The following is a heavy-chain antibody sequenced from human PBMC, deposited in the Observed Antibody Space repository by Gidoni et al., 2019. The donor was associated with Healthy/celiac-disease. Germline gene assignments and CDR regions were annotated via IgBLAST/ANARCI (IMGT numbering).Heavy chain of an antibody. CDR2: ISGSGGST. CDR1: GFTFSSYA. V-gene: IGHV3-23*01. J-gene: IGHJ5*02. Sequence: EVQPLESGGGLVQPGGSLRLSCSASGFTFSSYAMSWVRQAPGKGLEWVSAISGSGGSTYYADSVKGRFTISRDNSKNTLYLQMNSLRAEDTAVYYCAKGPVVRAAAGGNWFDPWGQGTLVTVSS. CDR3: AKGPVVRAAAGGNWFDP. D-gene: IGHD6-13*01.